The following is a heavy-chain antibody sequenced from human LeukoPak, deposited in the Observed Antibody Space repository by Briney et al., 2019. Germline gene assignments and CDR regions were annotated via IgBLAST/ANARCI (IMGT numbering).Heavy chain of an antibody. D-gene: IGHD3-22*01. V-gene: IGHV3-48*03. CDR2: ISSSGSTI. CDR1: GFTFSSYE. J-gene: IGHJ3*02. CDR3: ASDVTLIVTFIGDAFDI. Sequence: GGSLRLSCAASGFTFSSYEMNWVRQAPGKGLEWVSYISSSGSTIYYADSVKGRFTISRDNAKNSLYLQMNSLRAEDTALYYCASDVTLIVTFIGDAFDIWGQGTMVTVSS.